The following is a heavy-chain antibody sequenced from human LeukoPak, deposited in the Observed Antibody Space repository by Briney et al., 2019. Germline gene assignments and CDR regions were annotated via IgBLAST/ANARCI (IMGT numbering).Heavy chain of an antibody. V-gene: IGHV3-21*01. CDR1: GFTFSSYS. CDR2: ISSSSSYI. CDR3: ARGDYGDSSDYYYGMDV. Sequence: PEGSLRLSCAASGFTFSSYSMNWVRQAPGKGLEWVSSISSSSSYIYYADSVKGRFTISRDNAKNSLYLQMNSLRAEDTAVYYCARGDYGDSSDYYYGMDVWGQGTTVTVSS. J-gene: IGHJ6*02. D-gene: IGHD4-17*01.